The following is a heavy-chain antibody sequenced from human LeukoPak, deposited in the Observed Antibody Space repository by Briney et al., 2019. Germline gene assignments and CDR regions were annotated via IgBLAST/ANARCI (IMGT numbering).Heavy chain of an antibody. CDR3: ARDSGYDPFDY. Sequence: GGSLRLSCAASGFTFSSYSMNWVRQAPGKGLEWVSSISSSSSYIYYADSVKCRFTISRDNAKNSLYLQMNSLRAEDTAVYYCARDSGYDPFDYWGQGTLVTVSS. CDR1: GFTFSSYS. V-gene: IGHV3-21*01. CDR2: ISSSSSYI. D-gene: IGHD5-12*01. J-gene: IGHJ4*02.